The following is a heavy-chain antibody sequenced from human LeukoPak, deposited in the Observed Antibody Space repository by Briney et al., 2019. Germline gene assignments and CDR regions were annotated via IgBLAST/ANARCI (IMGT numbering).Heavy chain of an antibody. CDR2: ISGSGGST. CDR1: GFTFSSYA. Sequence: PGGSLRLSCAASGFTFSSYAMSWVRQAPGKGLEWVSAISGSGGSTNYADSVKGRFTISRDNSKKTLYLQMNSLRAEDTAVYYCASAGIQLWSYYMDVWGKGTTVTVSS. D-gene: IGHD5-18*01. J-gene: IGHJ6*03. V-gene: IGHV3-23*01. CDR3: ASAGIQLWSYYMDV.